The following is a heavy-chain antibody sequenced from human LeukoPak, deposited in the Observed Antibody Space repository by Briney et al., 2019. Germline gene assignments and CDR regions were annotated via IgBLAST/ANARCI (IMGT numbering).Heavy chain of an antibody. Sequence: ASVKVSCKASGYTFIKYAVNWVRQAPGQGLEWMGWINPKTGNPTYAQGFTGRFVFSLDTSVSTAYLQISSLKAEDTAVYYCARWVDLQWLVDYYYMDVWGKGTTVTVSS. V-gene: IGHV7-4-1*02. CDR1: GYTFIKYA. D-gene: IGHD6-19*01. J-gene: IGHJ6*03. CDR3: ARWVDLQWLVDYYYMDV. CDR2: INPKTGNP.